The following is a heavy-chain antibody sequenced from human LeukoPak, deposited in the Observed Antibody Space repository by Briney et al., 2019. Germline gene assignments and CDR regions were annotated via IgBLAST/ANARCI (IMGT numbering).Heavy chain of an antibody. CDR2: INHRGIT. D-gene: IGHD2-2*01. CDR1: GESLSPYY. V-gene: IGHV4-34*01. J-gene: IGHJ4*02. CDR3: ARGGGVEVPADY. Sequence: SETLSLTCAVYGESLSPYYWSWIRQPPGKGLEWIGEINHRGITNYNPSLMSRLTISVDTSKNQFSLNLNSVTAADTAVYYCARGGGVEVPADYWGQGILVTVSS.